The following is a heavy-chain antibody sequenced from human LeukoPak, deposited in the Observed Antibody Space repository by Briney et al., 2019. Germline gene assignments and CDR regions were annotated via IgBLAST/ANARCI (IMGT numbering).Heavy chain of an antibody. CDR1: GYSFTSYW. Sequence: GESLKISCKGSGYSFTSYWIGWVRQMPGKGLEWMGIIYPGDSDTRYSPSFQGQVTISADKSISTAYLQWSSLKASDTAMYYCARLPLGSSWPYYFDYWGQGTLVTVSS. CDR2: IYPGDSDT. J-gene: IGHJ4*02. D-gene: IGHD6-13*01. V-gene: IGHV5-51*01. CDR3: ARLPLGSSWPYYFDY.